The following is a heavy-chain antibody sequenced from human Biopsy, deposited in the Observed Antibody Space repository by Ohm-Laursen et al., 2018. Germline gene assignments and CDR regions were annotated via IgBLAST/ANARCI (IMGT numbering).Heavy chain of an antibody. V-gene: IGHV1-8*01. Sequence: GASVKVSCKASGYTFTSYDINWVRQATGQGLEWMGWMNPNSGNTDYAQKFQGRVTMTRNTSISIAYMELNSLRSEDTAVYYCARGSFWFGGNYYYYGMDVWGQGTTVTVSS. D-gene: IGHD3-10*01. CDR3: ARGSFWFGGNYYYYGMDV. CDR2: MNPNSGNT. CDR1: GYTFTSYD. J-gene: IGHJ6*02.